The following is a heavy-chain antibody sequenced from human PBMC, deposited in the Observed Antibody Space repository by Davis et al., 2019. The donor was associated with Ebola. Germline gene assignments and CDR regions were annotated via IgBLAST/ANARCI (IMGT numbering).Heavy chain of an antibody. CDR3: AKGGSGWPSDYSYGMGV. Sequence: GGSLRLSCAASGFTFGSYAMTWARQVPGKGLEWVSAVTNSGGSTYYADSVKGRFTISRDNSKNTLYLQMNSLGVEDTAVYYCAKGGSGWPSDYSYGMGVWGKGTTVTVSS. V-gene: IGHV3-23*01. CDR2: VTNSGGST. J-gene: IGHJ6*04. CDR1: GFTFGSYA. D-gene: IGHD6-19*01.